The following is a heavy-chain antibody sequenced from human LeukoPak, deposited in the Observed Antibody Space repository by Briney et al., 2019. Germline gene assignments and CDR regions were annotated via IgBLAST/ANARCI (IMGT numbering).Heavy chain of an antibody. CDR1: GYSFTGFY. CDR2: INPSTGGT. D-gene: IGHD3-10*01. V-gene: IGHV1-2*02. J-gene: IGHJ4*02. Sequence: GASVKVSCKPSGYSFTGFYLHWVRQAPGQGLEWMGWINPSTGGTNYVQNFQGRVTMTRDTSINTAYMELSRLRSDDTALYYCARAPLRGSGSYHDYWGQGTLVTVSS. CDR3: ARAPLRGSGSYHDY.